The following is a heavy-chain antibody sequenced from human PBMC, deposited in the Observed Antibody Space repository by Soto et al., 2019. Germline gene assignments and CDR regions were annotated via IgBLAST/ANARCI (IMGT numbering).Heavy chain of an antibody. J-gene: IGHJ5*02. Sequence: SETLSLTCTVSGGSISSGGYYWSWIRQHPGKGLEWIGYIYYSGSTYYNPSLKSRVTISVDTSKNQFSLKLSSVTAADTAVYYCARVVERWLQLRWGWFDPWGQGTLVTVSS. CDR3: ARVVERWLQLRWGWFDP. D-gene: IGHD5-12*01. CDR1: GGSISSGGYY. V-gene: IGHV4-31*03. CDR2: IYYSGST.